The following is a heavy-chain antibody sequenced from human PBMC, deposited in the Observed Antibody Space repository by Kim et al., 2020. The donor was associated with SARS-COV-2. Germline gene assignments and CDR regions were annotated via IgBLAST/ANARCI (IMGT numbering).Heavy chain of an antibody. CDR2: IRSKANSYAT. CDR1: GFTFSGSA. Sequence: GGSLRLSCAASGFTFSGSAMHWVRQASGKGLEWVGRIRSKANSYATAYAASVKGRFTISRDDSKNTAYLQMNSLKTEDTAVYYCTRHLDWSGYLNGMDVWGQGTTVTVSS. J-gene: IGHJ6*02. V-gene: IGHV3-73*01. CDR3: TRHLDWSGYLNGMDV. D-gene: IGHD3-3*01.